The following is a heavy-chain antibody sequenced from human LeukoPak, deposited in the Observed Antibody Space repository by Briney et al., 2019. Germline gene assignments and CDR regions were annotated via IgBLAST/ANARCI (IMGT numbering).Heavy chain of an antibody. CDR1: GGTFSSYT. V-gene: IGHV1-69*04. D-gene: IGHD2-15*01. J-gene: IGHJ5*02. CDR2: IIPILGIA. Sequence: GSSVKVSCKASGGTFSSYTISWVRQAPGQGLEWMGRIIPILGIADYAQKFQGRVTTTADKSTSTAYMELSSLRSEDTDVYYCARDGSVVVAASWFDPWGQGTLVTVSS. CDR3: ARDGSVVVAASWFDP.